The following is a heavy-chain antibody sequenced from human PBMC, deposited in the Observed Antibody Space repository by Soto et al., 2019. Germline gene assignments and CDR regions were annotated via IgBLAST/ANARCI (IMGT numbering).Heavy chain of an antibody. CDR1: GGTFSSYA. CDR2: IIPIFGTA. CDR3: ASTAPSYYYDSSSTISY. Sequence: SVKVSCKASGGTFSSYAISWVRQAPGQGLEWMGGIIPIFGTANYAQKFQGRVTITADESTSTAYMELSSLRSEDTAVYYCASTAPSYYYDSSSTISYWGQGTLVTVSS. V-gene: IGHV1-69*13. D-gene: IGHD3-22*01. J-gene: IGHJ4*02.